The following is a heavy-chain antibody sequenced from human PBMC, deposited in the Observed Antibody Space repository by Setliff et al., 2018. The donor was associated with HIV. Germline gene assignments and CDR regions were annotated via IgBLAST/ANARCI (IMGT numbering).Heavy chain of an antibody. Sequence: GGTLRLSCAVSGLTFSRYGFHWVRQVPGKGLDWVTFIQYDESNKYYGDSVRGRFTISRDNSKNTLYLQMNSLRSEDTAVYFCAKSFNSGPTNWNIDVWGTGTTVTVSS. CDR1: GLTFSRYG. D-gene: IGHD1-20*01. J-gene: IGHJ6*03. CDR3: AKSFNSGPTNWNIDV. V-gene: IGHV3-30*02. CDR2: IQYDESNK.